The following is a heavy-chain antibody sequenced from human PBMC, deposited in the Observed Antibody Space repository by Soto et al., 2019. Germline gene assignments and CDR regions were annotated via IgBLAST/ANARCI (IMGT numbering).Heavy chain of an antibody. CDR2: ISHDGRNK. V-gene: IGHV3-30*04. Sequence: GVSLRLSCAASGFTFNTYAIHWVRQAPGKGLEWVAVISHDGRNKHSADSVKGRFTISRDNSMNTPYLQMTSLRPEDTAVYYWARDTRAVAGTFAFAFWGRGTMVTVSS. J-gene: IGHJ3*01. D-gene: IGHD6-19*01. CDR3: ARDTRAVAGTFAFAF. CDR1: GFTFNTYA.